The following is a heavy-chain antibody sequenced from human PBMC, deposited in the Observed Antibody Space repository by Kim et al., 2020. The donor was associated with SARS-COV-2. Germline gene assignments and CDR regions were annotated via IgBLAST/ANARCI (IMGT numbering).Heavy chain of an antibody. Sequence: GSTYYADSVKGRFTISRDNSKNTLYLQMNSLRAEDTAVYYCAREGEDGMYWGQGTLVTVSS. D-gene: IGHD3-16*01. V-gene: IGHV3-53*01. CDR2: GST. J-gene: IGHJ4*02. CDR3: AREGEDGMY.